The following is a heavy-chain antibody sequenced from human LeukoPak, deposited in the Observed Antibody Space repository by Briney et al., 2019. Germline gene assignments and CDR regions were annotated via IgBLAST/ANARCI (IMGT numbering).Heavy chain of an antibody. CDR3: ASLPGAYCSGGCRSPPP. Sequence: SETLSLTCTVSGGSISTYYWSWIRQPPGKGLEWIGYIYYSGSTNYNPSLKSRVTISVDTSKNQFSLKLSSVTASDTAVYYCASLPGAYCSGGCRSPPPWGQGALVTVSS. V-gene: IGHV4-59*08. D-gene: IGHD2-15*01. J-gene: IGHJ5*02. CDR1: GGSISTYY. CDR2: IYYSGST.